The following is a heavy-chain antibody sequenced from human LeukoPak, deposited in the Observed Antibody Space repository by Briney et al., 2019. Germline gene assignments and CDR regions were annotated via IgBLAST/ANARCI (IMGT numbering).Heavy chain of an antibody. CDR1: GGSISSYY. Sequence: SETLSLTCTVSGGSISSYYWSWIRQPPGKGLEWIGYIYYSGSTNYNPSLKSRVTISVDTSKNQFSLKLSSVTAADTAVYYCARDSPLGDDAFDIWGQGTMVTVSS. CDR2: IYYSGST. CDR3: ARDSPLGDDAFDI. V-gene: IGHV4-59*01. D-gene: IGHD3-16*01. J-gene: IGHJ3*02.